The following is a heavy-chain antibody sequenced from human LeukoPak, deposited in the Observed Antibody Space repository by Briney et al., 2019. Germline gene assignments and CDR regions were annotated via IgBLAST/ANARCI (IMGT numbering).Heavy chain of an antibody. J-gene: IGHJ4*02. CDR1: GGSISSGDYY. Sequence: PSETLSLTCTVSGGSISSGDYYWSWIRQPPGKGLEWIGYIYYSGSTYYNPSLKSRVTISVDTSKNQFSLKLSSVTAADTAVYYCARGGYFDSSGDYFDYWGQGTLVTVSS. V-gene: IGHV4-30-4*02. CDR2: IYYSGST. D-gene: IGHD3-22*01. CDR3: ARGGYFDSSGDYFDY.